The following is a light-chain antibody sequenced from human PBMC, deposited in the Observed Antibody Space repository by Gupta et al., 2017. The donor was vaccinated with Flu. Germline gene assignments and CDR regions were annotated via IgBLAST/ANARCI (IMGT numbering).Light chain of an antibody. J-gene: IGLJ3*02. Sequence: SYALTQPPSVSTSLGQMARLTCSGEALPKKYAYWYQQKPGQSPVLLIYKDSESLSGIPERFSGSSSGTFVTLTISGVQAEDEGDYYCLSADTTGAYPVVFGGGTKLTVL. CDR2: KDS. CDR3: LSADTTGAYPVV. CDR1: ALPKKY. V-gene: IGLV3-16*01.